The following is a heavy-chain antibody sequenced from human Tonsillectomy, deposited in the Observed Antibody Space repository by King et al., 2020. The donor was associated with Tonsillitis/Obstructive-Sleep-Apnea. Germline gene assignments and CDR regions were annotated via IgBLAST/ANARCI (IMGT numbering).Heavy chain of an antibody. V-gene: IGHV3-33*01. CDR3: AREGEEHDAFDI. CDR2: IWYDGSNK. Sequence: VQLVESGGGVVQPGRSLRLSCAASGFTFSDYGMHWVRQAPGKGLEWGAVIWYDGSNKNYADSMKGRFTISRDNSKNTLSLQMNSLRAEDTAVYYCAREGEEHDAFDIWGQGTMVTVSS. D-gene: IGHD3-16*01. J-gene: IGHJ3*02. CDR1: GFTFSDYG.